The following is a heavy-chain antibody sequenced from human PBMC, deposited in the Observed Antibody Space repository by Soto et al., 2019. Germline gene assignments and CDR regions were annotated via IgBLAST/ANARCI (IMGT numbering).Heavy chain of an antibody. J-gene: IGHJ6*03. CDR2: IYYSGST. V-gene: IGHV4-31*03. CDR3: AAYGPQDTGEYYYYYMDV. D-gene: IGHD2-15*01. CDR1: GGSISSGGYY. Sequence: SETLSLTCTVSGGSISSGGYYWSWIRQHPGKGLEWIGYIYYSGSTYYNPSLKSRVTISVDTSKNQFSLKLSSVTAADTAVYYCAAYGPQDTGEYYYYYMDVWGKGTTVTVSS.